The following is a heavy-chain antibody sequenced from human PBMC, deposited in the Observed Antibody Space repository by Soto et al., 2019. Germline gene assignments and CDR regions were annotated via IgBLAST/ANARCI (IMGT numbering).Heavy chain of an antibody. CDR3: ARDIGFGDSDY. D-gene: IGHD3-10*01. J-gene: IGHJ4*02. V-gene: IGHV4-30-4*01. CDR2: ISYSGTT. CDR1: GDSISSNNNY. Sequence: SLTCTVSGDSISSNNNYWSWIRQPPGDGLEWIGFISYSGTTSYSPSLKSRVSFSLDTSKTQFSLSLSRMRSEDTAVYYCARDIGFGDSDYWGQRNLVTVSS.